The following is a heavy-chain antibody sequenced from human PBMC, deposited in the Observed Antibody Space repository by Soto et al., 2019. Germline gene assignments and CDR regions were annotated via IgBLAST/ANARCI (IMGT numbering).Heavy chain of an antibody. CDR1: GGSISSSSYY. V-gene: IGHV4-39*01. CDR2: IYYSGST. J-gene: IGHJ6*02. D-gene: IGHD2-15*01. CDR3: ARMSVAATPTHYGMDV. Sequence: SETLSLTCTVSGGSISSSSYYWGWIRQPPGKGLEWIGSIYYSGSTYYNPSLKSRVTISADTSKNQFSLKLSSVTAADTAVYYCARMSVAATPTHYGMDVWGQGTTVTVSS.